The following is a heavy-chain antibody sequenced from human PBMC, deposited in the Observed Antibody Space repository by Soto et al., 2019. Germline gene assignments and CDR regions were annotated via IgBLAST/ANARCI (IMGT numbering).Heavy chain of an antibody. V-gene: IGHV6-1*01. CDR2: TYYRSKWYN. CDR1: GDSVSSNSAA. J-gene: IGHJ6*02. D-gene: IGHD6-19*01. Sequence: SQTLSLTCAISGDSVSSNSAAWNWIRQSPSRGLEWLGRTYYRSKWYNDYAVSVKSRITINPDTSKNQFSLQLNSVTPEDTAVYYWARKAVADYYYYYGMDVWGQGTTVTVSS. CDR3: ARKAVADYYYYYGMDV.